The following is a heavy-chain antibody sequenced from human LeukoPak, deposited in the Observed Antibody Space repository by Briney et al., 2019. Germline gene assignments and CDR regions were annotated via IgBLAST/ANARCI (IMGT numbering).Heavy chain of an antibody. CDR1: GGSISSSGYY. V-gene: IGHV4-39*01. CDR2: IYYSGST. J-gene: IGHJ6*03. CDR3: ARHLGYCSGGSCYSGNYYYYMDV. Sequence: SETLSLTCTVSGGSISSSGYYWGWIRQPPGKGLEWIGSIYYSGSTYYNPSLKSRVTISVDTSKNQFSLKLSSVTAADTAVYYCARHLGYCSGGSCYSGNYYYYMDVWGKGTTVTVSS. D-gene: IGHD2-15*01.